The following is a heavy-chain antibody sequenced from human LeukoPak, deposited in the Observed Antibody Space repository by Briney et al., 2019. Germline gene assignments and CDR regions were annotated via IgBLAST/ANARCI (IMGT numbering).Heavy chain of an antibody. CDR2: IYYSGST. CDR1: GGSISTYY. D-gene: IGHD1-26*01. CDR3: ARGRVQWELSMYFDY. V-gene: IGHV4-59*12. J-gene: IGHJ4*02. Sequence: SETLSLTCTMSGGSISGGSISTYYWTWIRQPPGKGLEWIGYIYYSGSTNYNPSLKSRVTISIDTSKNQFSLKLSSVTAADTAVYYCARGRVQWELSMYFDYWGQGTLVTVSS.